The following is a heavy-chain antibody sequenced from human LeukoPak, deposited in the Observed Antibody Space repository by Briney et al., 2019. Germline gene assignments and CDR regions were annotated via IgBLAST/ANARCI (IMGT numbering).Heavy chain of an antibody. CDR2: IVPILKTP. J-gene: IGHJ4*02. Sequence: SVKVSCKASGDTFNTYSFSWVRQAPGQGLEWMGGIVPILKTPNYPQKFQGRVTITADESTRTVYMELTSLKSEDTAIYYCANIMGMAPLDHWGQGALVTVSS. CDR1: GDTFNTYS. D-gene: IGHD1-26*01. V-gene: IGHV1-69*13. CDR3: ANIMGMAPLDH.